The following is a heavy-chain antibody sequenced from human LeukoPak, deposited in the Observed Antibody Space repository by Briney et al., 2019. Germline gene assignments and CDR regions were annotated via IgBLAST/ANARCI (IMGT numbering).Heavy chain of an antibody. CDR2: IYYGGST. CDR3: ARRGYSGYDYLGY. J-gene: IGHJ4*02. D-gene: IGHD5-12*01. Sequence: SETLSLTCTVSGGSISSYYWSWIRQPPGKGLEWIGYIYYGGSTNYNPSLKSRVTISVDTSKNQFSLKLSSVTAADTAVYYCARRGYSGYDYLGYWGQGTLVTVSS. CDR1: GGSISSYY. V-gene: IGHV4-59*01.